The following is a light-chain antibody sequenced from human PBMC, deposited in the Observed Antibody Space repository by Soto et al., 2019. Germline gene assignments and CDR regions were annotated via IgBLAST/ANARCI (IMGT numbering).Light chain of an antibody. CDR2: AAS. CDR3: QQRINWPQIT. CDR1: QSVSKY. V-gene: IGKV3-11*01. Sequence: EIVLTQSPATLSLSPGERATLSCRASQSVSKYLAWYQQKPGQAPRLLIHAASTRATGIPARISGSGYVTDFTLTISSSEPEDFVVYYCQQRINWPQITFGGGTKVEIK. J-gene: IGKJ4*01.